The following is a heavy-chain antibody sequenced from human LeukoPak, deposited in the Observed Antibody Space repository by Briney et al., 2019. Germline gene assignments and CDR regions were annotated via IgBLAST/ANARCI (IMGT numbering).Heavy chain of an antibody. Sequence: SETLSLTCTVSGGSISSSSYYWGWIRQPPGKGLEWLGSIYYSGSTYYNPSLKSRVTISVDTSKNQFSLKLSSVTAADTAVYYCARRVAKNVWGSYRYFDYWGQGTLVTVSS. CDR1: GGSISSSSYY. D-gene: IGHD3-16*02. V-gene: IGHV4-39*01. J-gene: IGHJ4*02. CDR3: ARRVAKNVWGSYRYFDY. CDR2: IYYSGST.